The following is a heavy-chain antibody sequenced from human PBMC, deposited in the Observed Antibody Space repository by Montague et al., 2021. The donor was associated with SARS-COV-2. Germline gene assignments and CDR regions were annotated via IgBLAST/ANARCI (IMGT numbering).Heavy chain of an antibody. CDR3: ARGGLHNWFDP. V-gene: IGHV4-59*01. CDR2: IYYSWST. Sequence: SETLSLTCTVSNGSINSYYWSWVRQPPGKRLEWIGYIYYSWSTNYNPSLESRVTMSIDTSKNQFSLKLRSVTAADTAVYFCARGGLHNWFDPWGQGTLVIVSS. J-gene: IGHJ5*02. CDR1: NGSINSYY.